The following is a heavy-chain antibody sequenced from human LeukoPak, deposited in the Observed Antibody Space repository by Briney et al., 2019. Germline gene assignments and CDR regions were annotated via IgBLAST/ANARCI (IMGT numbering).Heavy chain of an antibody. Sequence: QPGGSLRLSCAASGFTFSSYGMHWVRQAPGKGLEWVAFIRYDGSNKYYADSVKGRFTISRDNSKNTLYLQMNSLRAEDTAVYYCAKDPSRKLLIGWFDPWGQGTLVTVSS. D-gene: IGHD2-15*01. CDR2: IRYDGSNK. CDR1: GFTFSSYG. J-gene: IGHJ5*02. V-gene: IGHV3-30*02. CDR3: AKDPSRKLLIGWFDP.